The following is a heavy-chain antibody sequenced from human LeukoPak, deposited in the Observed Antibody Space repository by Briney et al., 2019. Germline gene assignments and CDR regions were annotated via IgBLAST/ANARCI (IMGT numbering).Heavy chain of an antibody. J-gene: IGHJ4*02. CDR3: ARAEASGWYDY. CDR2: IYYSGST. V-gene: IGHV4-59*01. CDR1: GGSISSYY. D-gene: IGHD6-19*01. Sequence: SETLSLTCTVSGGSISSYYWSWIRQPPGKGLEWIGYIYYSGSTNYNPSLKSRVTISVGTSKNQFSLKLSSVTAADTAVYYCARAEASGWYDYWGQGTLVTISS.